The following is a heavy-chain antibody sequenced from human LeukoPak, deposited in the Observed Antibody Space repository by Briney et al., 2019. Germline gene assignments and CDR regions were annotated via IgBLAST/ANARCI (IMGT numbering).Heavy chain of an antibody. D-gene: IGHD6-13*01. J-gene: IGHJ6*03. CDR1: GGSFSGYY. CDR3: ARRGIAAAGTYHYYMDV. CDR2: INHSGST. Sequence: SETLSLTCAVYGGSFSGYYWSWIRQPPGKGLEWIGEINHSGSTNYNPSLKSRVTISVDTSKNQFSLKLSSVTAADTAVYYCARRGIAAAGTYHYYMDVWGKGTTVTVSS. V-gene: IGHV4-34*01.